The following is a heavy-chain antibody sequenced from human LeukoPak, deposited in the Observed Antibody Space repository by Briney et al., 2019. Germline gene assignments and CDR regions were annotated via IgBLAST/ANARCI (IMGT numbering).Heavy chain of an antibody. Sequence: ASVKVSCKTSGYTFTSYDINWVRQATGQGLEWMGWMNPNSGNTGYAQKFQGRVTMTRNTSISTAYMELSSLRSEDTAVYYGARVQQQLHYMDVWGKGTTVTVSS. CDR2: MNPNSGNT. D-gene: IGHD6-13*01. J-gene: IGHJ6*03. V-gene: IGHV1-8*01. CDR3: ARVQQQLHYMDV. CDR1: GYTFTSYD.